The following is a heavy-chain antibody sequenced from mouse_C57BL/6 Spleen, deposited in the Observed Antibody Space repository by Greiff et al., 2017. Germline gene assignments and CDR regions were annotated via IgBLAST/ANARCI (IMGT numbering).Heavy chain of an antibody. CDR3: AREGYYGGIGGAY. D-gene: IGHD1-1*01. Sequence: ESGPGLVKPSQSLYLTCSVTGYSITSGYYWNWIRQFPGNKLEWMGYISYDGSNNYNPSLKNRISITRDTSKNQFFLKLNSVTTEDTATYYCAREGYYGGIGGAYWGQGTLVTVSA. CDR1: GYSITSGYY. CDR2: ISYDGSN. J-gene: IGHJ3*01. V-gene: IGHV3-6*01.